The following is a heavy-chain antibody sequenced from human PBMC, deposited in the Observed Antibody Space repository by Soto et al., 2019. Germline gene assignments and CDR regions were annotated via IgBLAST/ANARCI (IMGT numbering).Heavy chain of an antibody. D-gene: IGHD6-13*01. J-gene: IGHJ4*02. V-gene: IGHV3-23*01. CDR3: AKDYASTWYWYFDS. CDR2: ISGSGDKT. Sequence: PGGSLRLSCAASGFSFSNFAMSWVRQAPGTGLEWVSSISGSGDKTYYLDSVKGRFTISRDNSKNTLYLHMNSLGAEDTAVYFCAKDYASTWYWYFDSWGQGTLVTVS. CDR1: GFSFSNFA.